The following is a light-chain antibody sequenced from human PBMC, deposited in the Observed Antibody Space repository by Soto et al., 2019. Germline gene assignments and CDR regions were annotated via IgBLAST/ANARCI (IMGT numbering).Light chain of an antibody. J-gene: IGKJ4*01. V-gene: IGKV1-5*03. Sequence: DIQMTQSPSTLSASVGDRVTITCRASQSISSWLAWYQQKPGKAPKLLIYKASSLESGVPSRFSGSVSGTEFTLTISSLQPDDFATYYCQQYNSYSFGGGTKVEIK. CDR2: KAS. CDR1: QSISSW. CDR3: QQYNSYS.